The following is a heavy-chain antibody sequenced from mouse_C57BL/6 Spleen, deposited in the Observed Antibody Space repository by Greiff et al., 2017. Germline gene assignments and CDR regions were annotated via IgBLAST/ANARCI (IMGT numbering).Heavy chain of an antibody. CDR2: ISDGGSYT. J-gene: IGHJ1*03. CDR3: ARDFWDWYFDV. CDR1: GFTFSSYA. Sequence: EVQRVESGGGLVKPGGSLKLSCAASGFTFSSYAMSWVRQTPEKRLEWVATISDGGSYTYYPDNVKGRFTISRHNAKNNLYLQMSHLKSEDTAMYYCARDFWDWYFDVWGTGTTVTVSS. D-gene: IGHD4-1*01. V-gene: IGHV5-4*01.